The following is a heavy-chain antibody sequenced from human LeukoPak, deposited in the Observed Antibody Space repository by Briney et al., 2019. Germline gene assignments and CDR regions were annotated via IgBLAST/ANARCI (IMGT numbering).Heavy chain of an antibody. CDR2: INPSGSST. J-gene: IGHJ6*02. CDR1: AYTFTNYY. CDR3: ARGDHCSRTSCYTPYYYYGMDV. V-gene: IGHV1-46*01. Sequence: ASVKVSCKASAYTFTNYYMHWVRQAPGQGLEWMGIINPSGSSTSYAQKFQGRVTMTRDTSTSTVYMELSSLRSEDTAVYYCARGDHCSRTSCYTPYYYYGMDVWGQGTTVTVSS. D-gene: IGHD2-2*02.